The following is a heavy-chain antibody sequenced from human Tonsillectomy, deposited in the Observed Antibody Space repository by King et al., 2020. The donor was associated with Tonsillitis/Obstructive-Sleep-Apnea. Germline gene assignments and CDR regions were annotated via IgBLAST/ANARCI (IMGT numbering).Heavy chain of an antibody. CDR2: IDWDDDK. V-gene: IGHV2-70*01. J-gene: IGHJ4*02. D-gene: IGHD1-26*01. CDR1: GFSLSTSGMC. CDR3: ARIASWGGSTPYYFDY. Sequence: TLKESGPALVKPTQTLTLTCTFSGFSLSTSGMCVSWIRQPPGKALEWLALIDWDDDKYYSTSLKTRLTISKDTPKNQVVLTMTNLDPVDTATYYCARIASWGGSTPYYFDYWGQGTLVTVSS.